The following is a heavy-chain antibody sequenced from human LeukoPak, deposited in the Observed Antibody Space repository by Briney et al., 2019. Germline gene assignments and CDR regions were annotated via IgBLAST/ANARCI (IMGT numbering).Heavy chain of an antibody. Sequence: SEALSLTCTVSGGSISSYYWSWIRQPPGKGLEWIGYIYYSGSTNYNPSLKSRVTISVDTSKNQFSLKLSSVTAADTAVYYCARVLAVAGDIFDYWGQGTLVTVSS. CDR3: ARVLAVAGDIFDY. CDR1: GGSISSYY. D-gene: IGHD6-19*01. CDR2: IYYSGST. J-gene: IGHJ4*02. V-gene: IGHV4-59*01.